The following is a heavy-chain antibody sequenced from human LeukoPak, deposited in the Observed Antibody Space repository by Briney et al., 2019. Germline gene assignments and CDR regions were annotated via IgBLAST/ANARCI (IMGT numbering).Heavy chain of an antibody. Sequence: GGSLRLSCAASGFTFSDYYMSWIRQAPGKGLEWVSAISGSSGHTYYADSVKGRFTISRDNSKNTLYLQMNSLRAEDTAVYYCGRVNGDYGGWGQGTLVTVSS. CDR2: ISGSSGHT. CDR3: GRVNGDYGG. J-gene: IGHJ4*02. D-gene: IGHD4-17*01. CDR1: GFTFSDYY. V-gene: IGHV3-23*01.